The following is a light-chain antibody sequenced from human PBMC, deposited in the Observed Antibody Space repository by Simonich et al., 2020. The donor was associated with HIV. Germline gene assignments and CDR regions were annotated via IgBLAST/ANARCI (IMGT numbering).Light chain of an antibody. V-gene: IGLV2-14*02. CDR2: EGN. Sequence: QSALTQPASVSGSPGQSITISCTGTSDVVGSYNLVPWYQQHPGKAPKLMIYEGNKRPSGVSNRFSGSKSGNTASLTISRLRAEDEADYYCSSYTGISTVVFGGGTKLTVL. CDR3: SSYTGISTVV. J-gene: IGLJ2*01. CDR1: SDVVGSYNL.